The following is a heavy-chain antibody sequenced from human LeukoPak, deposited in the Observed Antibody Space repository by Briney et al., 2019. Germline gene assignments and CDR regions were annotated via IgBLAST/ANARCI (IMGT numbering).Heavy chain of an antibody. CDR3: AKGMRHLWFGSFDY. Sequence: GGSLRLSCAASGFTFSSYSMSWVRQAPGKGLEWVSAISGSGGSTYYADSVKGRFTISRDNSKNTLYLQMNSLRAEDTAVYYCAKGMRHLWFGSFDYWGQGTLVTVSS. D-gene: IGHD3-10*01. J-gene: IGHJ4*02. CDR1: GFTFSSYS. V-gene: IGHV3-23*01. CDR2: ISGSGGST.